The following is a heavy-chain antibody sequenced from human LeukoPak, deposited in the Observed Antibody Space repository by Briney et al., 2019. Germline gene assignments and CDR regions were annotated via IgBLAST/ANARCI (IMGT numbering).Heavy chain of an antibody. V-gene: IGHV3-33*01. CDR2: IWYDGSNK. Sequence: GGSLGLSCAASGFTFSSYGMHWVRQAPGKGLEWVAVIWYDGSNKYYADSVKGRFTISRDNSKNTLYLQMNSLRAEDTAVYYCARGTTVVTEYGMDVWGQGTTVTVSS. CDR3: ARGTTVVTEYGMDV. D-gene: IGHD4-23*01. J-gene: IGHJ6*02. CDR1: GFTFSSYG.